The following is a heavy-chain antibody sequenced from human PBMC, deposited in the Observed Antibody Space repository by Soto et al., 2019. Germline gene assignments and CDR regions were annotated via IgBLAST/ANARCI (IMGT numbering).Heavy chain of an antibody. D-gene: IGHD3-3*01. CDR2: INHSGST. J-gene: IGHJ4*02. CDR3: ARGRYVLRFLEWRRGSFDY. V-gene: IGHV4-34*01. Sequence: SETLSLTCAVYGGSFSGYYWSWIRQPPGKGLEWIWEINHSGSTNYNPSLKSRVTISVDTSKNQFSLKLSSVTAADTAVYYCARGRYVLRFLEWRRGSFDYWGQGTLVTVSS. CDR1: GGSFSGYY.